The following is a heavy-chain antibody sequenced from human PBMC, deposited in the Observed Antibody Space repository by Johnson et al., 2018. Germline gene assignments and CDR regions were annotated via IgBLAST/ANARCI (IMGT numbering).Heavy chain of an antibody. CDR1: GGSFSGYY. CDR3: ARPRYGSSSGAMDV. D-gene: IGHD6-6*01. V-gene: IGHV4-34*01. J-gene: IGHJ6*03. CDR2: INHSGST. Sequence: QVQLQQWGAGLLKPSETLSLTCAVYGGSFSGYYWSWIRQPPGKGLEWIGEINHSGSTNYNPSLKSRVTISVDTSKNQFSLKLSSVTAADTAVYYCARPRYGSSSGAMDVWGKGTTVTVSS.